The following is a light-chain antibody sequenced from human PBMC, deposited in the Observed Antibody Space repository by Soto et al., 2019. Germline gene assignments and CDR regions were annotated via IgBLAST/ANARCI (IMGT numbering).Light chain of an antibody. Sequence: EIVLTQSPATLSSSPGERATLSCRAGQSVSSYLAWYQQKPGQAPRLLIYDATNRATGIPARFSGSGSGTDFTLTISSLEPEDYAVYYCQQRSNWRTCGGGPKVEIK. CDR1: QSVSSY. CDR3: QQRSNWRT. V-gene: IGKV3-11*01. CDR2: DAT. J-gene: IGKJ4*01.